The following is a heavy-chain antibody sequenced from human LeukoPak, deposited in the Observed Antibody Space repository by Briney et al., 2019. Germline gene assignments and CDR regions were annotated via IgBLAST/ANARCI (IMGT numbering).Heavy chain of an antibody. CDR1: GFTFSSYW. CDR2: VNSDGTGT. J-gene: IGHJ6*03. CDR3: IRTLIVATSPYMDV. D-gene: IGHD5-12*01. Sequence: GGSLRLSCAASGFTFSSYWMHWVRQAPGKGLVWVSRVNSDGTGTTYADSAEGRFTISRDNAKNTVYLQMNSLRAEDTAIYYCIRTLIVATSPYMDVWGKGTTVTVSS. V-gene: IGHV3-74*01.